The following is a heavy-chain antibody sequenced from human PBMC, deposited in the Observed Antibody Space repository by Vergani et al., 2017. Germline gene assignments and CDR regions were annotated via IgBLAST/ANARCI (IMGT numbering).Heavy chain of an antibody. D-gene: IGHD2-15*01. V-gene: IGHV3-66*02. CDR2: IKSDGRT. CDR1: GFRVTTYY. Sequence: VELLESGGGLAQPGGSLRVSCSASGFRVTTYYMSWVRQAPGKGLEWVSGIKSDGRTSYAESVRGRFTIFRDTSRNSVYLQMNILRVEDTGVYYCTRSECSGTTCYGHYFDLWGHGILVTVSS. J-gene: IGHJ4*01. CDR3: TRSECSGTTCYGHYFDL.